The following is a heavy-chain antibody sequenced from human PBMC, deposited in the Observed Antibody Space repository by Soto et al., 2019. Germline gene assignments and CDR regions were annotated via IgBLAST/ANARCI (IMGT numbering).Heavy chain of an antibody. CDR2: FIPICGTP. CDR1: GGSFSTHA. J-gene: IGHJ6*02. D-gene: IGHD2-21*02. Sequence: QFQLVQSGAEVKKPGSSVKVSCKASGGSFSTHAISWVRQAPGQGLDWMGWFIPICGTPKCAQKFQGRVTIIADESTRTAYMERSSLRSEDTAVYYWARGRTVETPEANYYYYYGMDVWGPGTTVTVFS. V-gene: IGHV1-69*12. CDR3: ARGRTVETPEANYYYYYGMDV.